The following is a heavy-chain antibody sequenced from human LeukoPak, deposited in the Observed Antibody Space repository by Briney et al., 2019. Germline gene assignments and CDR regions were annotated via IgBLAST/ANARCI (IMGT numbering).Heavy chain of an antibody. V-gene: IGHV5-51*01. CDR1: GSNFTRYW. J-gene: IGHJ4*02. Sequence: GGSLQISCQASGSNFTRYWIGWGRQLPGKGLEWMGIISAGDSDTRYSPSFQGQVIISADKSISTAFLHWSSLKASDTAIYYCARLSYCSSTSCYGGYSDYWGQGTLVTVSS. D-gene: IGHD2-2*01. CDR2: ISAGDSDT. CDR3: ARLSYCSSTSCYGGYSDY.